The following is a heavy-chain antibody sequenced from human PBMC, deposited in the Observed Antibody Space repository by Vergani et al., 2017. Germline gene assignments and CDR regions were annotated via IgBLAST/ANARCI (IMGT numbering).Heavy chain of an antibody. CDR1: GFTFSSYS. V-gene: IGHV3-48*01. CDR3: ARPPQDGYNGIYFDY. CDR2: ISSSSSTI. J-gene: IGHJ4*02. D-gene: IGHD5-24*01. Sequence: EVQLVESGGGLVQPGGSLRLSCAASGFTFSSYSMNWVRQAPGKGLEWVSYISSSSSTIYYADSVKGRFTISRDNAKNSLYLQMNSLRAEDTAVYYWARPPQDGYNGIYFDYWGQGTLVTVSS.